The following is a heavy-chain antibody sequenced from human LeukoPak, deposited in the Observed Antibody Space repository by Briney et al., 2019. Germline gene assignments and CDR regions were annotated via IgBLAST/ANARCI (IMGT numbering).Heavy chain of an antibody. V-gene: IGHV2-26*01. CDR3: ARIDIVVVTAAMGYNPSIAARPSPNYYYYYMDV. D-gene: IGHD2-2*01. J-gene: IGHJ6*03. Sequence: SGPVLFKPTATLTLTCTVSDFSLSTARMGLSWIPHPPAKALDRLSHIFSNDEKTFSTYLKSSLTISKDTSKSQVVRTMTIMDPLDTATYYSARIDIVVVTAAMGYNPSIAARPSPNYYYYYMDVWGKGTTVTVSS. CDR1: DFSLSTARMG. CDR2: IFSNDEK.